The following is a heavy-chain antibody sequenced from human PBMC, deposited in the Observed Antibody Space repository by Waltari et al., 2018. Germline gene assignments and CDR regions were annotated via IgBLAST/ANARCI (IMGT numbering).Heavy chain of an antibody. CDR1: GYTFTDYY. J-gene: IGHJ4*02. CDR3: ATDRGGSYFMDY. Sequence: VQLVQSGAEVKKPGATVKISCKASGYTFTDYYMHWVQPAPGKGLEWMGRVNHEDGETIHAEKFQVRAPITADTSTDTAYMELSSLRSEDTAVYYCATDRGGSYFMDYWGQGTLVTVSS. D-gene: IGHD1-26*01. CDR2: VNHEDGET. V-gene: IGHV1-69-2*01.